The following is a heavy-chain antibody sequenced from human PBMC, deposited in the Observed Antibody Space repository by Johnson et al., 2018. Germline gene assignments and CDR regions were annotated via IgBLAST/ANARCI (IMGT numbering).Heavy chain of an antibody. CDR2: ISYDGSNK. CDR3: AKDWKHYYILTGYRHSQDYYYYYMDV. V-gene: IGHV3-30*18. Sequence: QLVQSGGGLIQPGGSLRLSCAASGFTVSSNYMNWVRQAPGKGLEWVAVISYDGSNKYYADSVKGRFTISRDNSKNRLYLQMNSLRAEDTAVYYCAKDWKHYYILTGYRHSQDYYYYYMDVWGKGTTVTVSS. J-gene: IGHJ6*03. D-gene: IGHD3-9*01. CDR1: GFTVSSNY.